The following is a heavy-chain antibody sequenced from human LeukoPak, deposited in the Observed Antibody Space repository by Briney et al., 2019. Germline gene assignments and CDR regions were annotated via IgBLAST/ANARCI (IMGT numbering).Heavy chain of an antibody. CDR3: ARELVPGYSYGWESNYYYMDV. D-gene: IGHD5-18*01. J-gene: IGHJ6*03. V-gene: IGHV3-48*04. CDR1: GFSFSSYS. CDR2: ISRSSTTI. Sequence: TGGSLRLSCAASGFSFSSYSMNWVRQAPGKGLEWVSYISRSSTTIYYADSVKGRFTISRDNAKNSLYLQMNSLRAEDTAVYYCARELVPGYSYGWESNYYYMDVWGKGTTVTVSS.